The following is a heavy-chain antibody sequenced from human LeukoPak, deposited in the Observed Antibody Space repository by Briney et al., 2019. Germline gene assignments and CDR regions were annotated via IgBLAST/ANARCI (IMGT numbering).Heavy chain of an antibody. Sequence: SETLSLTCAVYGGSFSGYYWSWIRQPPGKGLEWIGYMYYRGNTNYDPSLKSRVTISIDTPNNQFSLKLSSVTAADTAVYYCARERLQYYDFWSGYYPFDYWGQGTLVTVSS. J-gene: IGHJ4*02. CDR2: MYYRGNT. D-gene: IGHD3-3*01. CDR1: GGSFSGYY. V-gene: IGHV4-59*12. CDR3: ARERLQYYDFWSGYYPFDY.